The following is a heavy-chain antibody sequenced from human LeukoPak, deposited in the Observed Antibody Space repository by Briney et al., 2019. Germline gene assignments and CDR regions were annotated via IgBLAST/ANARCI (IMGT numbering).Heavy chain of an antibody. Sequence: PSETLSLTCTVSGGSISSYCWSWIRQPPGKGLDWIGYIYSSGSTNYNPSLKSRVTMSVDTSKNQFSLKLSSVTAADTAVYYCAREGGSGSYDYWGQGTLVTVSS. D-gene: IGHD3-10*01. J-gene: IGHJ4*02. CDR1: GGSISSYC. CDR2: IYSSGST. CDR3: AREGGSGSYDY. V-gene: IGHV4-59*12.